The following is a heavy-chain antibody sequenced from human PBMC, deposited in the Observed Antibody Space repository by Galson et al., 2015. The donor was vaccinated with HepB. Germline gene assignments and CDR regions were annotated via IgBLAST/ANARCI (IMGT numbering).Heavy chain of an antibody. CDR1: GFTFSNYA. V-gene: IGHV3-23*01. D-gene: IGHD3-3*01. CDR2: ISGSGGGT. CDR3: AKGRSGQPSGGNNWFDP. Sequence: SLRLSCAASGFTFSNYAMSWVRQAPGKGLEWVSGISGSGGGTYYADSVKGRFTISRDNSKNTLYPQMNSLRAEDTAAYYCAKGRSGQPSGGNNWFDPWGQGTLVTVSS. J-gene: IGHJ5*02.